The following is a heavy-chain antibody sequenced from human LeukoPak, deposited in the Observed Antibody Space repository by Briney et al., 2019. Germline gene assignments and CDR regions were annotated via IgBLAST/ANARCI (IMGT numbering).Heavy chain of an antibody. CDR3: VRETGWLFDF. V-gene: IGHV3-11*04. J-gene: IGHJ4*02. CDR1: GFSFRDRY. D-gene: IGHD5-12*01. CDR2: ISPNSDNI. Sequence: GGSLRLSCAATGFSFRDRYMSWIRQAPGKGMEWVAYISPNSDNIHYADSVKGRFTISRDNAKNSLFLQVNSLRAEDTAVYYCVRETGWLFDFWGQGTLVIVSS.